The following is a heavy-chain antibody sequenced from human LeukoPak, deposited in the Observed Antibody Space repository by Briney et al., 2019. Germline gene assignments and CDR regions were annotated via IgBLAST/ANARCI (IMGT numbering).Heavy chain of an antibody. D-gene: IGHD2-15*01. J-gene: IGHJ5*02. CDR2: INSDGTIT. V-gene: IGHV3-74*01. Sequence: GALRLSCEASGFTFSSYWLHWVRQAPGEGLVWVSRINSDGTITTYADSVKGRFTISRDNAKNTLYLQMNSLRAEDTAMYYCARGGGYYWFDPWGQGTLVTVSS. CDR3: ARGGGYYWFDP. CDR1: GFTFSSYW.